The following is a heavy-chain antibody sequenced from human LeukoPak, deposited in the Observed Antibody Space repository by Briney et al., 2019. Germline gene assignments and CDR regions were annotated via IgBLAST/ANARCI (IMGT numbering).Heavy chain of an antibody. D-gene: IGHD6-19*01. Sequence: SETLSLTCTVSGGSISSYYWSWIRQPPRKGLEWIGYIYYSGSTNYNPSLKSRVTISVDTSKNQFSLKLSSVTAADTAVYYCARDITGAAVAGGYYYYGMDVWGQGTTVTVSS. J-gene: IGHJ6*02. V-gene: IGHV4-59*01. CDR3: ARDITGAAVAGGYYYYGMDV. CDR1: GGSISSYY. CDR2: IYYSGST.